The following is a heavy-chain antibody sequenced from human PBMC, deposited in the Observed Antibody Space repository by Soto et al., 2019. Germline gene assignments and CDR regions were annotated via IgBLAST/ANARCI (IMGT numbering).Heavy chain of an antibody. CDR1: GFTFSDYY. CDR3: ARDFFGVVPPADDYYMDV. CDR2: ISSSGSTI. D-gene: IGHD3-3*01. V-gene: IGHV3-11*01. Sequence: PGGSLRLSCAASGFTFSDYYMSWIRQAPGKGLEWVSYISSSGSTIYYADSVKGRFTISRDNAKNSLYLQMNSLRAEDTAVYYCARDFFGVVPPADDYYMDVWGKGTTVTVSS. J-gene: IGHJ6*03.